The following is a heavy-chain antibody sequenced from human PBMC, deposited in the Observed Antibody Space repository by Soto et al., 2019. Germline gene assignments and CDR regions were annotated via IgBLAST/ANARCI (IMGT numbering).Heavy chain of an antibody. V-gene: IGHV3-30*03. CDR3: ARGHPRGRYFDWLIFPLGY. D-gene: IGHD3-9*01. J-gene: IGHJ4*02. CDR2: ISHDGTNK. Sequence: GGSLRLSCEVSGFTFSAYGMYWVRQAPGKGLEWVAAISHDGTNKNYGDSVKGRFTISRDNSKKTLYLQMNSLRPEDTALYFCARGHPRGRYFDWLIFPLGYWGRGALVTVSS. CDR1: GFTFSAYG.